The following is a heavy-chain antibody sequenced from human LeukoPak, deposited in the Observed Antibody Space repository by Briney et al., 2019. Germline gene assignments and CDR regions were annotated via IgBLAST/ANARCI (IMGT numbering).Heavy chain of an antibody. Sequence: ASVKVSCKASGYTFTGYYLHWVRQPPGQGRDGMGWINPNSCGTNYEQKFQGRVTMTRDTSISTAYMELSRLRSDDTAVYYCAREGLEGNGYNYFGYGGKGTLVPVSS. V-gene: IGHV1-2*02. J-gene: IGHJ4*02. D-gene: IGHD5-24*01. CDR3: AREGLEGNGYNYFGY. CDR1: GYTFTGYY. CDR2: INPNSCGT.